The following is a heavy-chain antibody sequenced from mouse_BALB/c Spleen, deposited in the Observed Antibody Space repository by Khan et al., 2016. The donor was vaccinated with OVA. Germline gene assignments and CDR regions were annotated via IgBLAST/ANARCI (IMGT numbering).Heavy chain of an antibody. CDR3: ARWFAY. CDR1: GYSITSDYA. Sequence: EVQLVESGPGLVKPSQSLSLTCTVTGYSITSDYAWNWIRQFPGNKLEWMGSISYSGSTSYIPSLKSRISINRDTSKNQFFLQLNSVTTEDTATYYCARWFAYWGQGTLVTVSA. CDR2: ISYSGST. V-gene: IGHV3-2*02. J-gene: IGHJ3*01.